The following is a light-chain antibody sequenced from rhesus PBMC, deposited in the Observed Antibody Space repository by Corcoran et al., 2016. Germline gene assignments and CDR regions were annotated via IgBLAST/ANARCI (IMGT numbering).Light chain of an antibody. V-gene: IGKV1-28*03. CDR3: LQHNSYPWT. CDR2: DAS. Sequence: DIQMTQSPSSLSASVGDKVTITCHASQGISSYLNWFQQKPGKAPKLLIYDASSLESGVPSRFSGSGSGTDFTLTISSLQPEDFAAYYCLQHNSYPWTFGQGTKVEIK. CDR1: QGISSY. J-gene: IGKJ1*01.